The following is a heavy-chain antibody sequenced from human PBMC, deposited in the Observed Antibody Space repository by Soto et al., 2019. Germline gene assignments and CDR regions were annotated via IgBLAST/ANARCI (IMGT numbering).Heavy chain of an antibody. CDR1: GFTFSSYG. CDR3: ARDYEYYGSGSDQDYYYMDV. Sequence: GGSLRLSCAASGFTFSSYGMHWVRQAPGKGLEWVAVIWYDGSNKYYADSVKGRFTISRDNSKNTLYMQMNSLRAEDTAVYYCARDYEYYGSGSDQDYYYMDVWGKGTTVTVSS. J-gene: IGHJ6*03. CDR2: IWYDGSNK. V-gene: IGHV3-33*01. D-gene: IGHD3-10*01.